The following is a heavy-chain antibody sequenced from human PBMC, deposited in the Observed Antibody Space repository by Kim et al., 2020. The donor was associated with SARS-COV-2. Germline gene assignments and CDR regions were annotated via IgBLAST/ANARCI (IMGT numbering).Heavy chain of an antibody. CDR2: INTKTGTP. J-gene: IGHJ4*02. V-gene: IGHV7-4-1*02. Sequence: ASEKVSCKAFGYAFTSYAMNWVRQAPGQGLEWMGWINTKTGTPTFAPDFTGRFVISLDTSVRTAYLQISSLKTDDTAVYYCARGDPRDYWGQGTLVTVSS. CDR3: ARGDPRDY. CDR1: GYAFTSYA.